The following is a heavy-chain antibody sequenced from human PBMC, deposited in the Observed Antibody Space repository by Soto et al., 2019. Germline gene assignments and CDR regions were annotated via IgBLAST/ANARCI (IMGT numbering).Heavy chain of an antibody. CDR1: GFTFSNYA. V-gene: IGHV3-23*01. CDR2: IGDSGSST. D-gene: IGHD6-6*01. CDR3: VKEVRRIPVRQENWFDP. J-gene: IGHJ5*02. Sequence: GGSLRLSCAASGFTFSNYAISWVRQAPGRGLDWVAAIGDSGSSTYYAEFVKGRFTISRDDSQNTLYLQLNSLRADDTAVYHCVKEVRRIPVRQENWFDPWGQGTLVTVSS.